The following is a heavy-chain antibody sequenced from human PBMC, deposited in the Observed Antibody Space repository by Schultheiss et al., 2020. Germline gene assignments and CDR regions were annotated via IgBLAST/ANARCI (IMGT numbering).Heavy chain of an antibody. CDR2: INSDGSST. V-gene: IGHV3-74*01. Sequence: GGSLRLSCAASGFTFSSYGMHWVRQAPGKGLVWVSRINSDGSSTSYADSVKGRFTISRDNAKNTLYLQMNSLRAEDTAVYYCARDSDEHVAVAGMGIDYWGQGTLVTVSS. J-gene: IGHJ4*02. CDR1: GFTFSSYG. D-gene: IGHD6-19*01. CDR3: ARDSDEHVAVAGMGIDY.